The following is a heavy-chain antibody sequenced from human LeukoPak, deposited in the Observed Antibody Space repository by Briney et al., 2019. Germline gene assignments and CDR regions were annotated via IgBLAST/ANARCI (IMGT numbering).Heavy chain of an antibody. J-gene: IGHJ6*02. Sequence: GGSLRPSCAASGFTVSSNYMSWVRQAPGKGLEWVANIKQDGSDKYYVDSVKGRFTISRDNAKNSLYLQMNSLRAEDTAVYYCARDPYYYGSGSYYSLPHYYYGMDVWGQGTTVTVSS. D-gene: IGHD3-10*01. V-gene: IGHV3-7*01. CDR1: GFTVSSNY. CDR2: IKQDGSDK. CDR3: ARDPYYYGSGSYYSLPHYYYGMDV.